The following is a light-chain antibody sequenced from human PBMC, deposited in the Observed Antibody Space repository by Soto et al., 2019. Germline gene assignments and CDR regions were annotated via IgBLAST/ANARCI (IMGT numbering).Light chain of an antibody. CDR3: QQGDSFPIT. CDR2: AAS. J-gene: IGKJ5*01. CDR1: QSISSS. Sequence: DIQMTQSPSSVSASVGDRVTITCRASQSISSSLGWYQQKPGTVPKLLIYAASSVQSGVPPRFSGSGAGTEFTLSITSLQPEDVGTYYCQQGDSFPITFGQGTRLDIK. V-gene: IGKV1-12*01.